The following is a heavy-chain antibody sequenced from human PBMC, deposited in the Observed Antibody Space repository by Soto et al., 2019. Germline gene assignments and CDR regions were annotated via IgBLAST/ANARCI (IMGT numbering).Heavy chain of an antibody. CDR1: GFTFSSYE. CDR2: ISSSGSTV. CDR3: ARVWIDFWSARNWFDP. V-gene: IGHV3-48*03. J-gene: IGHJ5*02. D-gene: IGHD3-3*01. Sequence: EVQLVESGGGLVQPGGSLRLSCAASGFTFSSYEMNWVRQAPGKGLEWVSYISSSGSTVYYAASVKGRFTISRDNAKNSLYLQMNSRRAEDTAVYYCARVWIDFWSARNWFDPWGQGTLVTVSS.